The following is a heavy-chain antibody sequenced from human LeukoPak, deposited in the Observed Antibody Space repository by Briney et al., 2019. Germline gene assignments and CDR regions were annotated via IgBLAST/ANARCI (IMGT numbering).Heavy chain of an antibody. CDR3: ARRSSGWYYFDY. J-gene: IGHJ4*02. CDR1: GGSISSYY. Sequence: SETLSLTCTVSGGSISSYYWSWIRQPPGKGLEWIGYIYYSGSTNYNPSLESRVTISVDTSKNQFSLNLRSVTAADTAVYYCARRSSGWYYFDYWGQGTLVTVSS. CDR2: IYYSGST. D-gene: IGHD6-19*01. V-gene: IGHV4-59*08.